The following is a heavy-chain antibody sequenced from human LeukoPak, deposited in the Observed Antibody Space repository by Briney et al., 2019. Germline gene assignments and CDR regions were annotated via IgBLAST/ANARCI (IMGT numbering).Heavy chain of an antibody. Sequence: GGSLRLSCAASGYTFSSYSMNWVREAPGKGLEWVSVIYSGGSIYYADSVKGRFTISRDNSKNTLYLQMNSLRAEDTAVYYCARVYSSRAIDYWGQGTLVTVSS. CDR1: GYTFSSYS. J-gene: IGHJ4*02. D-gene: IGHD6-13*01. V-gene: IGHV3-53*01. CDR2: IYSGGSI. CDR3: ARVYSSRAIDY.